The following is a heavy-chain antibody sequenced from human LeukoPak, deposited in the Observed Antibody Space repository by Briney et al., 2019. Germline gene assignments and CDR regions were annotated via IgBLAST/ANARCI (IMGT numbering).Heavy chain of an antibody. CDR2: IYYSGST. CDR1: GGSISSYY. V-gene: IGHV4-59*01. J-gene: IGHJ5*02. Sequence: SETLSLTCTVSGGSISSYYWSWIRQPPGKGLEWIGYIYYSGSTNYNPSLESRVTISVDTSKNQFSLKLSSVTAADTAVYYCARSNTVVIENWFDPWGQGTLVTVSS. D-gene: IGHD2-21*01. CDR3: ARSNTVVIENWFDP.